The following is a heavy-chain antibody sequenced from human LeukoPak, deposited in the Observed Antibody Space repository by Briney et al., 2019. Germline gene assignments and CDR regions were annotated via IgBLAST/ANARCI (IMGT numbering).Heavy chain of an antibody. J-gene: IGHJ4*02. CDR1: GGSFSGYY. D-gene: IGHD2-2*01. Sequence: SETLSLTCAVYGGSFSGYYWSWIRQTPGKGLEWIGEINHSGSTNYNPSLKSRVTISVDTSKNQFSLKLSSVTAADTAVYYCARGGRAIVVVPTNEGFGYWGQGTLVTVSS. CDR2: INHSGST. V-gene: IGHV4-34*01. CDR3: ARGGRAIVVVPTNEGFGY.